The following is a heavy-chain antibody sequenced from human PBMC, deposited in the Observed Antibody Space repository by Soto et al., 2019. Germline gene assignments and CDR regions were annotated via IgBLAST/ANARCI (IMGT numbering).Heavy chain of an antibody. CDR1: GGSIDNFY. CDR2: IYSSGST. CDR3: ARDYPYFTVTTSGGMDV. J-gene: IGHJ6*02. D-gene: IGHD4-17*01. Sequence: SETLSLTCTVSGGSIDNFYWSWIRQPPGKGLEWIGYIYSSGSTNYNPSLKSRVTISVDTSKNQFSLKLSSVTAADTAVYFCARDYPYFTVTTSGGMDVWGQGTTVTVS. V-gene: IGHV4-59*01.